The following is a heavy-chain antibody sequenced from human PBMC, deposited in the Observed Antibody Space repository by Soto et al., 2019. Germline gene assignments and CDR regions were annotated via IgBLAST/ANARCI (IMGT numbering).Heavy chain of an antibody. V-gene: IGHV1-69*06. CDR1: GGTFSSYA. Sequence: QVQLVQSGAEVKKPGSSVKVSCRASGGTFSSYAISWVRQAPGQGLEWMGGIIPIFGTANYAQKFQGRVTITADKKTTTAYMELSSLRSEDAAVYYCASPTLPTDENYYYYYGMDVWGQGTTVTVSS. CDR3: ASPTLPTDENYYYYYGMDV. D-gene: IGHD2-15*01. CDR2: IIPIFGTA. J-gene: IGHJ6*02.